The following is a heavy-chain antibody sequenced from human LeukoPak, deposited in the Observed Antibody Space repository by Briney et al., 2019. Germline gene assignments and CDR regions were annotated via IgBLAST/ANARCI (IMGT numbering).Heavy chain of an antibody. CDR2: ISSSSSYI. J-gene: IGHJ4*02. CDR1: GFTFSSYS. Sequence: PGGSLRLSCAASGFTFSSYSMNWVRQAPGKGLEWVSSISSSSSYIYYADSVKGRFTISRDNSKNTLYLQMNSLRAEDTAVYYCARDPKMYYYDSSGPQGDYWGQGTLVTVSS. V-gene: IGHV3-21*01. D-gene: IGHD3-22*01. CDR3: ARDPKMYYYDSSGPQGDY.